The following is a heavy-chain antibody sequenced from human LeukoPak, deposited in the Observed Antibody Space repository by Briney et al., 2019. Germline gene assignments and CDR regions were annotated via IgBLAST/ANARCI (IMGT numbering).Heavy chain of an antibody. D-gene: IGHD3-9*01. CDR1: GGTFSSYA. Sequence: SVKVSCKASGGTFSSYAISWVRQAPGQGLEWMGGIIPIFGTANYAQKFQGRVTITTDESTSTAYMELSSLRSEDTALYYCAKDLEVFDDIFDAFDIWGQGTMVTVSS. CDR3: AKDLEVFDDIFDAFDI. CDR2: IIPIFGTA. V-gene: IGHV1-69*05. J-gene: IGHJ3*02.